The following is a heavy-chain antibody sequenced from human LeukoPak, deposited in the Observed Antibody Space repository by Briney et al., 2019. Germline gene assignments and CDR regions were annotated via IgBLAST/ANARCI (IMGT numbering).Heavy chain of an antibody. J-gene: IGHJ2*01. V-gene: IGHV4-34*01. Sequence: PSETLSLTCAVYGGSSTGYYWSWIRQPPGKGLQWLGEINDGGSTNYNPSLESRVTISVDTSKNQFSLKLSSVTAADTAVYYCASPTHYYDSSGYYDWYFDLWGRGTLLTVSS. CDR1: GGSSTGYY. CDR2: INDGGST. CDR3: ASPTHYYDSSGYYDWYFDL. D-gene: IGHD3-22*01.